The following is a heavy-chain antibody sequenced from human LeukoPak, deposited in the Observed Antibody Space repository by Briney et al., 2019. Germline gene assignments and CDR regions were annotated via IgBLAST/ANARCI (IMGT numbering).Heavy chain of an antibody. V-gene: IGHV3-48*03. CDR3: ARSARLMKGVVEVTALDD. D-gene: IGHD3-3*01. J-gene: IGHJ4*02. CDR2: LSSRGSAF. Sequence: GALRLSCAASGFTFSSYEMNWVRQAPGKGLEWIAYLSSRGSAFSYADSVKGRFTIARDNAKNSVYLEMNSLRADDTAVYYCARSARLMKGVVEVTALDDWGQGTLVTVSS. CDR1: GFTFSSYE.